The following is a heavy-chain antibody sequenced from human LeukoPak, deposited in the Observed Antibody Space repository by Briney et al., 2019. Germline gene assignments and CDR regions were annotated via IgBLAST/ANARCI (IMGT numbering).Heavy chain of an antibody. V-gene: IGHV1-69*01. Sequence: SVKVSCKASGGTFSSYAISRVRQAPGQGLEWMGGIIPIFGTAKYAQKFQGRVTITADESTSTAYMELSSLRSEDTAVYYCARAGKRVDTGPGAFDIWGQGTMVTVSS. CDR2: IIPIFGTA. CDR3: ARAGKRVDTGPGAFDI. CDR1: GGTFSSYA. D-gene: IGHD5-18*01. J-gene: IGHJ3*02.